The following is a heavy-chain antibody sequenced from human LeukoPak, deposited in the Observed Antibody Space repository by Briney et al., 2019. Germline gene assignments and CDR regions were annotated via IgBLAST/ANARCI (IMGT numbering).Heavy chain of an antibody. J-gene: IGHJ4*02. Sequence: ASVTVSCKASGYGFSDYYMHWVRQAPGQGLEYMGWITPTSGDNSCAQKFQGRVSMPSAASNTTLYMELTSLRSDDTAVYFCARGGGIQSCGGKTCFRGFVYWGQGTLVTVSS. V-gene: IGHV1-2*02. CDR2: ITPTSGDN. D-gene: IGHD2-21*01. CDR1: GYGFSDYY. CDR3: ARGGGIQSCGGKTCFRGFVY.